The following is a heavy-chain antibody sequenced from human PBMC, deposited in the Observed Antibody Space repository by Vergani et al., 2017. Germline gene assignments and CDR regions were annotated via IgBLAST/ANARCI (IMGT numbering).Heavy chain of an antibody. CDR3: ASGKYYSDSTSHFRGRYFDV. V-gene: IGHV4-39*01. CDR2: IYNSGNG. Sequence: QMQLQESGPGLVKASETLSLTCTVSGDSIISRSYYWGWIRQPPGKGLEWIGSIYNSGNGDSSSSLKSPVTISADTSKNQFSLRLTSVTAADTAVYYCASGKYYSDSTSHFRGRYFDVWGSGTLVTVPS. CDR1: GDSIISRSYY. J-gene: IGHJ2*01. D-gene: IGHD3-16*01.